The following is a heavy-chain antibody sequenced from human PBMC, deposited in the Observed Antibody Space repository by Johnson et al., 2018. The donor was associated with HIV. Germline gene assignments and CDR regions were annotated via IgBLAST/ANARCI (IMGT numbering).Heavy chain of an antibody. Sequence: KGRFTISRDNSKNTLYLQMNSLRAEDTAVYYCAKDLSGYSYGYGAFDIWGQGTMVTVSS. D-gene: IGHD5-18*01. CDR3: AKDLSGYSYGYGAFDI. J-gene: IGHJ3*02. V-gene: IGHV3-33*06.